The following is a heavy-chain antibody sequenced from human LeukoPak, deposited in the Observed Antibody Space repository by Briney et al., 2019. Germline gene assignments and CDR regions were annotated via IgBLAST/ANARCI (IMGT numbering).Heavy chain of an antibody. J-gene: IGHJ3*02. V-gene: IGHV4-59*01. CDR1: GGSISSYY. CDR3: ARSNRGAFDI. Sequence: PSETLSLTCTVSGGSISSYYWSWIRQPPGKGLEWIGYIYYSGSTNYNPSLKSRVTISVDTSKNQFSLKLSSVTAADTAVYYCARSNRGAFDIWGQGTMVTVSS. D-gene: IGHD1-14*01. CDR2: IYYSGST.